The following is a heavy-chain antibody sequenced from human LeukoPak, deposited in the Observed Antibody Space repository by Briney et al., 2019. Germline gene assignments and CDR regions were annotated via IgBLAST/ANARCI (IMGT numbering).Heavy chain of an antibody. J-gene: IGHJ4*02. CDR2: ISSSGSTI. V-gene: IGHV3-48*03. CDR1: GFTFSSYE. D-gene: IGHD1-26*01. Sequence: GGSLRLSCAASGFTFSSYEMNWVRQAPGKGLEWVSYISSSGSTIYYADSVKGRFTISRDNAKNSLYLQMNSLRAEDTAVYYCARDKWELWAGNFDYWGQGTLVTVSS. CDR3: ARDKWELWAGNFDY.